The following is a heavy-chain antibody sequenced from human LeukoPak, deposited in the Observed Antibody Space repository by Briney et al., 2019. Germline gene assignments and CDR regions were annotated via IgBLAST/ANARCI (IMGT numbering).Heavy chain of an antibody. CDR3: ARDAVDTTNAV. Sequence: GGSLRLSCAASGFTFTTYWMHWVRQAPGKGLVWVSHINSDGSITSYADSVKGRFTISRDNAKNTLYLQMNSLRAEDTAVYYCARDAVDTTNAVWGQGTTVTVSS. V-gene: IGHV3-74*01. CDR2: INSDGSIT. CDR1: GFTFTTYW. D-gene: IGHD5-18*01. J-gene: IGHJ6*02.